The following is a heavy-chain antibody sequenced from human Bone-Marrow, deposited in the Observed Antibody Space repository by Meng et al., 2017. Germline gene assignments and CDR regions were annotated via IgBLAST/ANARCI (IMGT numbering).Heavy chain of an antibody. CDR3: ASEYYYDSSGYYYDGY. CDR1: GGSFSGYY. CDR2: INHSGST. D-gene: IGHD3-22*01. V-gene: IGHV4-34*01. J-gene: IGHJ4*02. Sequence: SETLSLTCAVYGGSFSGYYWSWIRQPPGKGLEWIGEINHSGSTNYNPSLKSRVTISADTSKNQFSLKLSSVTAADTAVYYCASEYYYDSSGYYYDGYWGQGTLVTVSS.